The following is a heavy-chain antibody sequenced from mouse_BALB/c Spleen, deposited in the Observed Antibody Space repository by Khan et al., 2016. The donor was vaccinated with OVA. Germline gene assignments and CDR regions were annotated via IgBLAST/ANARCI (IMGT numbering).Heavy chain of an antibody. J-gene: IGHJ3*01. V-gene: IGHV5-4*02. D-gene: IGHD2-14*01. CDR1: GFTISDYY. CDR2: ISDGGSYT. CDR3: AREWGLYRYAWFAY. Sequence: EVELVESGGGLVKPGGSLKLSCAASGFTISDYYMYWVRQTPEKRLEWVATISDGGSYTYYPDSVKGRFTISRDNAQNNLYLQMNSLKSEDTAMYYCAREWGLYRYAWFAYWGQGTLVTVSA.